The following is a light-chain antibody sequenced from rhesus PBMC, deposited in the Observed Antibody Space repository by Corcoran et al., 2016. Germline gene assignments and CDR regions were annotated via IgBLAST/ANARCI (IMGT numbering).Light chain of an antibody. CDR2: KAS. J-gene: IGKJ1*01. Sequence: DIQMTQSPSSLSASVGDTVTITCRASQSISSWLDWYQQKPGKAPTLLYYKASSLQSGVPSRLSGSGSRTDFTLTISSLQPGDFATCYCLHYDSSPPTFGQGTKVAIK. CDR1: QSISSW. V-gene: IGKV1-22*01. CDR3: LHYDSSPPT.